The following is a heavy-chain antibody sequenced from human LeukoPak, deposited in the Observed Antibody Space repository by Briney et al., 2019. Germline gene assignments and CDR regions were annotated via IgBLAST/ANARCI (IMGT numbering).Heavy chain of an antibody. D-gene: IGHD3-9*01. CDR3: ASYSDYDILTGHGIY. CDR1: GFTFSTYG. Sequence: GGSLRLSCTASGFTFSTYGMNWVRQAPGQGQEWVSSISSSSSYIYYADSVKGRFTISRDNAKNSLYLQMNSLRAEDTAVYYCASYSDYDILTGHGIYWGQGTLVTVSS. J-gene: IGHJ4*02. CDR2: ISSSSSYI. V-gene: IGHV3-21*01.